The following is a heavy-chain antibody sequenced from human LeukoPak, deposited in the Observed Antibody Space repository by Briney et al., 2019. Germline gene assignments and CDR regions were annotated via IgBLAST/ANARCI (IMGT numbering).Heavy chain of an antibody. D-gene: IGHD3-22*01. CDR3: AREALGYYPLY. CDR1: GGTFSSYA. Sequence: GASVTVSCKASGGTFSSYAISWVRQAPGQGLEWMGGIIPIFGTANYAQKFQGRVTITADESTSTAYMELSSLRSEDTAVYYCAREALGYYPLYWGQGTLVTVSS. CDR2: IIPIFGTA. J-gene: IGHJ4*02. V-gene: IGHV1-69*13.